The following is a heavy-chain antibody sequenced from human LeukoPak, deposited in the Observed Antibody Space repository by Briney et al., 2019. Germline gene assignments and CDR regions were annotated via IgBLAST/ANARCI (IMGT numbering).Heavy chain of an antibody. CDR3: ARRATVGVFDD. J-gene: IGHJ4*02. Sequence: SVKPSCTASGYPVTAYYMHWVRQAPGQGLEWRGWINPNRGITNYAQTFQGWVTMTREMSISTDYMELSRLRCDDTAVYYCARRATVGVFDDWGEGTLVTVS. CDR2: INPNRGIT. D-gene: IGHD5-18*01. V-gene: IGHV1-2*04. CDR1: GYPVTAYY.